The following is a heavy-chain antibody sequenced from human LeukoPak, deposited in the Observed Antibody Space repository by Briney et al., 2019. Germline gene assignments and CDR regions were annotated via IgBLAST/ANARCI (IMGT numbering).Heavy chain of an antibody. V-gene: IGHV3-53*01. CDR1: GFTVSNTF. Sequence: PGGSLRLSCAASGFTVSNTFMSWVRQAPGKGREWVSVIYSVGTTYYADSVKGRFTISRDNSKNTLYLQMNSLRAEDTAVYYCARGSGWLDYWGQGTLVTVSS. J-gene: IGHJ4*02. D-gene: IGHD6-19*01. CDR3: ARGSGWLDY. CDR2: IYSVGTT.